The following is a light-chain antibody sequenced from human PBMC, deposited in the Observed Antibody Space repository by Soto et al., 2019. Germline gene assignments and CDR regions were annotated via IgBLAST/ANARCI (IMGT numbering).Light chain of an antibody. CDR3: QQRTDRPPWT. CDR1: QSVSSN. CDR2: DAS. Sequence: EIVMTQPPATLSVSPGERATLSCRASQSVSSNLAWYQQKPGQAPRLLIFDASQRATGIPARFRGSGSGTDFTLSISSLEPEDFAVYYCQQRTDRPPWTFGQGTKVDIK. J-gene: IGKJ1*01. V-gene: IGKV3-11*01.